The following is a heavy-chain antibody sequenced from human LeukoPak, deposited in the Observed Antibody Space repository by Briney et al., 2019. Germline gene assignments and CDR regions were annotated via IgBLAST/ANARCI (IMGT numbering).Heavy chain of an antibody. Sequence: PGGSLRLSCAASGFTFSSYAMSWVRQAPGKGLEWVSVISGSGGSTYYADSVKGRFTISRDNSKNTLYLQMNSLRAEDTAVYYCAKTCDSSGYYGQHDYWGQGTLVTVSS. D-gene: IGHD3-22*01. CDR2: ISGSGGST. CDR3: AKTCDSSGYYGQHDY. CDR1: GFTFSSYA. V-gene: IGHV3-23*01. J-gene: IGHJ4*02.